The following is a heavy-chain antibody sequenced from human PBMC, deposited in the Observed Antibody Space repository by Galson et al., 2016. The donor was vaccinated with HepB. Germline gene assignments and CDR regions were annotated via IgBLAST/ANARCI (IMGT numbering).Heavy chain of an antibody. J-gene: IGHJ6*02. CDR2: ISSDGSNK. D-gene: IGHD1-7*01. V-gene: IGHV3-30-3*01. CDR1: GFTFSSYA. CDR3: ARKELYYYYYGMDV. Sequence: SLRLSCAASGFTFSSYAMHWVRQAPGKGLEWVAVISSDGSNKDYADSVKGRFTISRDNSKNTLYLQMNSLRAEDTAVYYCARKELYYYYYGMDVWGQGTTVTVSS.